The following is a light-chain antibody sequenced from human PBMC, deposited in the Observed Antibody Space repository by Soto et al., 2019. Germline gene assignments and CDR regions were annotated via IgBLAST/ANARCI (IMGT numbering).Light chain of an antibody. CDR3: SSYTSSSTPVL. J-gene: IGLJ2*01. V-gene: IGLV2-14*01. CDR1: SSDVGGYNY. Sequence: QSFLTQPASVSGSPGQSITISCTGTSSDVGGYNYVSWYQQHPGKAPKLMIYDVSNRPSGVSNRFSGSKSGNTASLTISGLQAEDEADYYCSSYTSSSTPVLFGGGTKLTVL. CDR2: DVS.